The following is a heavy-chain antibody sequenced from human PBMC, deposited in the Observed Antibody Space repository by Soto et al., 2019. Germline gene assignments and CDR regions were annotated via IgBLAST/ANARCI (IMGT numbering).Heavy chain of an antibody. Sequence: EVHLLESGGGLGQPGGSLRLSCATSGFTFENYPLAWVRQSAGKGLQWVSSISGSGAERSYADSVKGRFTISRDDSQTTLHLQMNSLRVDDTARYCCGTGSLSFGEGVYDSFDTWGHGTLVVGSS. J-gene: IGHJ5*01. V-gene: IGHV3-23*01. CDR3: GTGSLSFGEGVYDSFDT. CDR1: GFTFENYP. CDR2: ISGSGAER. D-gene: IGHD3-10*01.